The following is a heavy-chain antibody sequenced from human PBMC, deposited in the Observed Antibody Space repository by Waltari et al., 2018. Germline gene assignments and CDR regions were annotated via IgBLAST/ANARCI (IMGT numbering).Heavy chain of an antibody. J-gene: IGHJ5*02. V-gene: IGHV7-4-1*02. Sequence: QVQLVQSGSEMKKPGASVKVSCTASGYTFINYGVNWVRQAPGQGLEWIGWINTNTGKPTYAQGFTGRFGFSSDTSVNTAYLQISNRKTEDTAVYYCARGEIVIVPAADNWFDPWGQGTLVTVSS. CDR2: INTNTGKP. CDR3: ARGEIVIVPAADNWFDP. CDR1: GYTFINYG. D-gene: IGHD2-21*01.